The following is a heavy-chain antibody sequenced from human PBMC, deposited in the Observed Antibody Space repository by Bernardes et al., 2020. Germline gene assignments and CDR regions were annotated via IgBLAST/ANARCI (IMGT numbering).Heavy chain of an antibody. Sequence: GSLRLSCAASGFTVSSNYMSWVRQAPGKGLEWVSVIYSGGSTYYADSVKGRFTISRDNSKNTLYFQMNSLRAEDTAVYYCARVVVPAALNYYYYYGMDVWGQGTTVTVSS. J-gene: IGHJ6*02. CDR2: IYSGGST. CDR1: GFTVSSNY. D-gene: IGHD2-2*01. CDR3: ARVVVPAALNYYYYYGMDV. V-gene: IGHV3-53*01.